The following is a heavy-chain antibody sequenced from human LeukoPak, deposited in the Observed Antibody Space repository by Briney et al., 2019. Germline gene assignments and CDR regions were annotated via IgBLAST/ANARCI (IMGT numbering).Heavy chain of an antibody. CDR3: ARGGSRGLRFLEWFPISDY. D-gene: IGHD3-3*01. CDR1: GYTFTSYG. CDR2: ISAYNGNT. Sequence: ASVKVSCKASGYTFTSYGISWVRQAPGQGLEWMGWISAYNGNTNYAQKLQGRVTMTTDTSTSTAYMELRSLRSDDTAVYYCARGGSRGLRFLEWFPISDYWGQGTLVTVSS. V-gene: IGHV1-18*01. J-gene: IGHJ4*02.